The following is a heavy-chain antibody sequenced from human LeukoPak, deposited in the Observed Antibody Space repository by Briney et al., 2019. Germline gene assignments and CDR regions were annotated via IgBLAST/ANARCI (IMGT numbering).Heavy chain of an antibody. CDR2: ISGSGGST. Sequence: GGSLRLSCAASGFTFSSYAMSWVRQAPGKGLEWVSAISGSGGSTYYADSVKGRFTISRDNSRNTLYLQVNSLRAEDTAVYYCAKTPLMYYYDSSVDCWGQGTLVTVSS. CDR3: AKTPLMYYYDSSVDC. V-gene: IGHV3-23*01. D-gene: IGHD3-22*01. CDR1: GFTFSSYA. J-gene: IGHJ4*02.